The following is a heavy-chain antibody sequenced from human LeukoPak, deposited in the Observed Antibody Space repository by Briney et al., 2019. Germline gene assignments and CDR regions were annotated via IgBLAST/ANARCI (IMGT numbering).Heavy chain of an antibody. Sequence: PGGSLRLSCAASGFTFSSYSMNWVRQAPGKGLEWVSSISGSSSYIYYADSVKGRFTISRDNAKNSLYLQMNSLRAEDTAVYYCARNWNDVRYFDYWGQGTLVTVSS. CDR2: ISGSSSYI. CDR1: GFTFSSYS. CDR3: ARNWNDVRYFDY. V-gene: IGHV3-21*01. J-gene: IGHJ4*02. D-gene: IGHD1-1*01.